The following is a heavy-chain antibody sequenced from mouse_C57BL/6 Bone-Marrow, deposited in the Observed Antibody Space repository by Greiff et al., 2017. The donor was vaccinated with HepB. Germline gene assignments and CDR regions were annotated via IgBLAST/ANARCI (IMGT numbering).Heavy chain of an antibody. Sequence: SGPELVKPGASVKIPCKASGYTFTDYNMDWVKQSHGKSLEWIGDINPNNGGTIYNQKFKGKATLTVDKSSSTAYMELRSLTSEDTAVYYCARRYYGSPYWYFDVWGTGTTVTVSS. CDR3: ARRYYGSPYWYFDV. J-gene: IGHJ1*03. V-gene: IGHV1-18*01. CDR1: GYTFTDYN. CDR2: INPNNGGT. D-gene: IGHD1-1*01.